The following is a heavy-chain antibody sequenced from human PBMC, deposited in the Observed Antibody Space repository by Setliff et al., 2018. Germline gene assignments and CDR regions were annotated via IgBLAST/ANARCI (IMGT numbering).Heavy chain of an antibody. J-gene: IGHJ4*02. D-gene: IGHD2-2*01. Sequence: ASVKVSCKASGYTFSDYGISWVRLAPGRGLEWMGWISPYTGKTFYAPQFEDRVIMTTDTSTNTAYMDLRSLRSDDTAVYYCERLVRYCTATSCQRTSGDDLWGQGTLVTVSS. V-gene: IGHV1-18*01. CDR3: ERLVRYCTATSCQRTSGDDL. CDR2: ISPYTGKT. CDR1: GYTFSDYG.